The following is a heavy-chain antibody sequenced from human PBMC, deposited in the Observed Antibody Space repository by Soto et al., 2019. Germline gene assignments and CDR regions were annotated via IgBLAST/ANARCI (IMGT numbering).Heavy chain of an antibody. J-gene: IGHJ5*02. CDR2: IYYSGST. V-gene: IGHV4-31*03. Sequence: TLSLTCTVSGGSISSGGYYWSWIRQHPGKGLEWIGYIYYSGSTYYNPSLKSRVTISVDTSKNQFSLKLSSVTAADTAVYYCARATIFDVDWFDPWGQGTLVTVSS. CDR3: ARATIFDVDWFDP. CDR1: GGSISSGGYY. D-gene: IGHD3-3*01.